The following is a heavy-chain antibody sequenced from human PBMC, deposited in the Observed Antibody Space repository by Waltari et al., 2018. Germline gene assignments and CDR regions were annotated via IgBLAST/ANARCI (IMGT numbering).Heavy chain of an antibody. CDR3: AKDAFWGKPIRGWFDP. V-gene: IGHV3-9*01. D-gene: IGHD3-16*01. J-gene: IGHJ5*02. CDR2: ISWNSGSI. CDR1: GFTFDAYA. Sequence: VQPVASGGGLVQPGRSLRLACAAPGFTFDAYAMHWARQAPGKGLGWVSVISWNSGSIGYADSVKGRFTISRDNAKNSLYLQMNSLRAEDTALYYCAKDAFWGKPIRGWFDPWGQGTLVTVSS.